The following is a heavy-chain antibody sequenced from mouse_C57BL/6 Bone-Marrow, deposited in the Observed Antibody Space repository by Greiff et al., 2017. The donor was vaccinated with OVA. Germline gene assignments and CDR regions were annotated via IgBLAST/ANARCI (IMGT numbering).Heavy chain of an antibody. CDR1: GYTFTDYY. D-gene: IGHD1-1*01. Sequence: QVQLQQSGAELVRPGASVKLSCKASGYTFTDYYINWVKQRPGQGLEWIARIYPGSGNTYYNEKFKGKATLTAEKSSSTAYMQLSSLTSEDSAVYFCARSGYYGSAWFAYWGQGTLVTVSA. CDR3: ARSGYYGSAWFAY. CDR2: IYPGSGNT. J-gene: IGHJ3*01. V-gene: IGHV1-76*01.